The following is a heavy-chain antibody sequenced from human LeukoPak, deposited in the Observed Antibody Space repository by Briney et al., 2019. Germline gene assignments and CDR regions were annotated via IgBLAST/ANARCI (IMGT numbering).Heavy chain of an antibody. Sequence: SQTLSHTCAISGDTVSNNSAVWNWIRQSPSRGLEWLGRTYYRSKWYNDYAVSVKSRITINPDTSKNQFSLQLNSVTPEDTAVYYCAGGGYFHHWGQGTLVTVSS. CDR1: GDTVSNNSAV. D-gene: IGHD3-16*01. V-gene: IGHV6-1*01. CDR2: TYYRSKWYN. CDR3: AGGGYFHH. J-gene: IGHJ1*01.